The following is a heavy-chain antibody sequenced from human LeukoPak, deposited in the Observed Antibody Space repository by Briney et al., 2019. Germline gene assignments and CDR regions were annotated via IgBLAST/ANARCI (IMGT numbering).Heavy chain of an antibody. CDR2: IYYSGST. J-gene: IGHJ4*02. Sequence: PSETLSLPCTVSGGSISSYYWSWIRQPPGKGLEGIGYIYYSGSTNYNPSLQSRVTISVDTSKNQFSLKLSSVTAADTAVYYCARGYSSGWYEFDYWGQGTLVTVSS. CDR3: ARGYSSGWYEFDY. D-gene: IGHD6-19*01. V-gene: IGHV4-59*01. CDR1: GGSISSYY.